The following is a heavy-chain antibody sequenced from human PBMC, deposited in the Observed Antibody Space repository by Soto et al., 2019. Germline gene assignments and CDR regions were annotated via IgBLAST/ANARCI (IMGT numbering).Heavy chain of an antibody. D-gene: IGHD2-2*01. CDR3: ARDILSGYRYCSSTSCSGVYYGMDV. V-gene: IGHV6-1*01. Sequence: PSQTLSLTCAISGDSVSSNSAAWNWIRQSPSRGLEWLGRTYYRSKWYNDYAVSVKSRITINPDTSKNQFSLQLNSVTPEDTAVYYCARDILSGYRYCSSTSCSGVYYGMDVWGQGITVTVSS. J-gene: IGHJ6*02. CDR1: GDSVSSNSAA. CDR2: TYYRSKWYN.